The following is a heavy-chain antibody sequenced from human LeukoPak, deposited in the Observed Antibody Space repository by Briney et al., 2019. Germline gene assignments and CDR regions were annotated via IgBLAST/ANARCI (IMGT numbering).Heavy chain of an antibody. Sequence: PGGSLRLSCAAYGFTFSSYGMPWVRQAPGKGLERVADIWYDGSKKYYADSVKGRFTISRDNSKNTLYLQMNSLRAEDTAVYSRASDTYDSSGYSYGIYWGQGTLVTVSS. V-gene: IGHV3-33*01. CDR2: IWYDGSKK. J-gene: IGHJ4*02. CDR3: ASDTYDSSGYSYGIY. CDR1: GFTFSSYG. D-gene: IGHD3-22*01.